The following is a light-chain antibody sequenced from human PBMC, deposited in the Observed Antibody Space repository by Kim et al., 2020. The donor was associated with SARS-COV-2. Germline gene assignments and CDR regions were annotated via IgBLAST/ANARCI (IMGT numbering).Light chain of an antibody. CDR2: EVS. CDR1: SSDGSYSTS. Sequence: GQSITSTSTGNSSDGSYSTSASWYQQHTGKAPNLIIYEVSERASGVSNRFSGAQSDNTASLTISGLRAEEEADYYCSSHTTSSTYVFGAGTRVTVL. CDR3: SSHTTSSTYV. V-gene: IGLV2-14*01. J-gene: IGLJ1*01.